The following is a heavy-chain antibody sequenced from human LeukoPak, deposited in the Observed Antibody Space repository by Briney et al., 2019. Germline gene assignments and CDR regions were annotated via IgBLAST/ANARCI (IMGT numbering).Heavy chain of an antibody. CDR3: ARGIGRFRHGLDV. V-gene: IGHV3-21*06. CDR1: GFTFSTYG. J-gene: IGHJ6*02. CDR2: ISSSSSYI. Sequence: TGGSLRLSCAASGFTFSTYGMTWVRQAPGKGLEWVSSISSSSSYIYYADSMKGRFTISRDNGKNSVYLQMNSLRAEDTAVYYCARGIGRFRHGLDVWGQGTTVTVSS. D-gene: IGHD3-3*01.